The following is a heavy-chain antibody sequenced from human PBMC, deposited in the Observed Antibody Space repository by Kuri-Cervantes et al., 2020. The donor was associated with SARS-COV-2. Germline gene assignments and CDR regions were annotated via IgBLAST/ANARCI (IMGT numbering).Heavy chain of an antibody. V-gene: IGHV4-39*01. CDR2: IYYSGST. CDR1: GGSISSSSYY. D-gene: IGHD2-2*01. CDR3: ASIGYCSSTSCFVGRGDY. J-gene: IGHJ4*02. Sequence: SETLSLTCTASGGSISSSSYYWGWIRQPPGKGLEWIGSIYYSGSTYYNPSLKSRVTISVDTSKNQFSLKLSSVTAADTAVYYCASIGYCSSTSCFVGRGDYWGQGTLVTVSS.